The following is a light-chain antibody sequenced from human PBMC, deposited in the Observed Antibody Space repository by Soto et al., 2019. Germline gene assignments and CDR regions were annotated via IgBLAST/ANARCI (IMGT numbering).Light chain of an antibody. CDR3: QQYNSWPLT. V-gene: IGKV3D-15*01. Sequence: EIVMTQYPATLYLSPGERATLSFRASQSFGSDLAWYQQKPGQAPRLVIYDIFTRATGVTTRISGSGSGKDFTLTISSLQSEDFAVYYCQQYNSWPLTFGGGTKVEIK. CDR2: DIF. J-gene: IGKJ4*01. CDR1: QSFGSD.